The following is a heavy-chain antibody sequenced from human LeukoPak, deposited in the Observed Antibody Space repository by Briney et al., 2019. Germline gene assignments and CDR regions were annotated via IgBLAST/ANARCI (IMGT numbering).Heavy chain of an antibody. Sequence: GGSLRLSCAASGFTFGSYSMNWVRQAPGKGLEWVSSISSSSSYIYYADSVKGRFTISRDNAKNSLYLQMNSLRAEDTAVYYCARASRDVIDYWGQGTLVTVSS. V-gene: IGHV3-21*01. CDR3: ARASRDVIDY. J-gene: IGHJ4*02. D-gene: IGHD5-24*01. CDR1: GFTFGSYS. CDR2: ISSSSSYI.